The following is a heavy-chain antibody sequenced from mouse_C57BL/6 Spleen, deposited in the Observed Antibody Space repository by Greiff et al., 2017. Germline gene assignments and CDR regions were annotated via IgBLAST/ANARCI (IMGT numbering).Heavy chain of an antibody. J-gene: IGHJ1*03. Sequence: VQLQQSGPGLVQPSQSLSITCTVSGFSLTSYGVHWVRQSPGKGLEWLGVIWSGGRTDYNAAFISRLSISKDNSKSQVFFKMNSLQANDTAIYYCARNWDYYGSSSRYWYFDVWGTGTTVTVSS. D-gene: IGHD1-1*01. V-gene: IGHV2-2*02. CDR1: GFSLTSYG. CDR2: IWSGGRT. CDR3: ARNWDYYGSSSRYWYFDV.